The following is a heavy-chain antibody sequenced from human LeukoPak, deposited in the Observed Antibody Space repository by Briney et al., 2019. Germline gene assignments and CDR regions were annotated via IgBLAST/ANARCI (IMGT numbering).Heavy chain of an antibody. V-gene: IGHV4-59*08. D-gene: IGHD1-26*01. CDR2: IYYSGST. Sequence: PSETLSLTCTVSGGSISSYYWSWIRQPPGKGLEWIGYIYYSGSTNYNPSLKSRVTISVDTSKNQFSLKLSSVAAADTAAYYCARELDYGMDVWGQGTTVTVSS. CDR3: ARELDYGMDV. J-gene: IGHJ6*02. CDR1: GGSISSYY.